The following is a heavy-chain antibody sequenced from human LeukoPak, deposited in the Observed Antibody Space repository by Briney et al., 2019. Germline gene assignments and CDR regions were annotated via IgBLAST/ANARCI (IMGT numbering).Heavy chain of an antibody. J-gene: IGHJ4*02. V-gene: IGHV3-23*01. Sequence: GGSLRLFCAASGFNFSSYAMSWVRQAPGKGLEWVSFISGSGGSRYYGDSVKGRFTISRDNYKNTLYMQMNSLRAEDTAVYYCASQVNYYDSSGYQLEDGYWGQGTLVTV. D-gene: IGHD3-22*01. CDR2: ISGSGGSR. CDR3: ASQVNYYDSSGYQLEDGY. CDR1: GFNFSSYA.